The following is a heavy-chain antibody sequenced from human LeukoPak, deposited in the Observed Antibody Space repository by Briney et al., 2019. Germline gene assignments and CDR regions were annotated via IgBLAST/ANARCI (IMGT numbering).Heavy chain of an antibody. CDR2: INPSGGSP. V-gene: IGHV1-46*01. Sequence: ASVKVPCKASGYTFTSYGISWVRQAPGQGLEWMGIINPSGGSPSYAQKFQGRVTMTRDTSTSTVYMELSSLRSEDTAVYYCAREIGPRQLHLWGSAFDYWGQGTLVTVSS. D-gene: IGHD5-18*01. CDR1: GYTFTSYG. CDR3: AREIGPRQLHLWGSAFDY. J-gene: IGHJ4*02.